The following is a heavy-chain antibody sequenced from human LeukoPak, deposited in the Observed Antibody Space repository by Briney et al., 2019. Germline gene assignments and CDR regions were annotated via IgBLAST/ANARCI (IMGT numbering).Heavy chain of an antibody. V-gene: IGHV3-20*04. J-gene: IGHJ4*02. CDR3: VRHYSSDYYGWFED. CDR1: VFIFHDFG. CDR2: INCNGVST. D-gene: IGHD3-22*01. Sequence: GRSLRLSRAASVFIFHDFGMGWVREVPGKGLQWGSGINCNGVSTAYTDPVKGGFTISRDNPNNSLYLQIHSLRDEDTALYYCVRHYSSDYYGWFEDWGQGALVTVSS.